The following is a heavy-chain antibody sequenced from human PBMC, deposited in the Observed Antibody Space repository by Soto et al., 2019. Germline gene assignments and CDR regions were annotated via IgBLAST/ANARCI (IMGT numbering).Heavy chain of an antibody. CDR3: AKNPFSRYNWNDAGY. D-gene: IGHD1-1*01. CDR1: GFTFSSYA. J-gene: IGHJ4*02. V-gene: IGHV3-23*01. Sequence: GGSLRLSCAASGFTFSSYAMSWVRQAPGKGLEWVSAISGSGGSTYYADSVKGRFTISRDNSKNTLYLQMNSLRAEDTAVCYCAKNPFSRYNWNDAGYWGQGTLVTVSS. CDR2: ISGSGGST.